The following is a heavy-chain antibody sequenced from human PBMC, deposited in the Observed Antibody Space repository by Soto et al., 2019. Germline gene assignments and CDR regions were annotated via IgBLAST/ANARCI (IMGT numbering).Heavy chain of an antibody. Sequence: AAVKFSCKASGYTFTSDGISWVRQAPGQGLEWMGWISAYNGNTNYAQKLQGRVTMTTDTSTSTAYMELRSLRSDDTAVYYCVRGVMHGYYGMDVWGQGTTVTVSS. CDR3: VRGVMHGYYGMDV. CDR2: ISAYNGNT. V-gene: IGHV1-18*04. J-gene: IGHJ6*02. CDR1: GYTFTSDG. D-gene: IGHD3-10*01.